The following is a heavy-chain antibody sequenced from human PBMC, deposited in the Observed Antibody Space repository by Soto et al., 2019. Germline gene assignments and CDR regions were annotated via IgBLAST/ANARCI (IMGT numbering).Heavy chain of an antibody. D-gene: IGHD4-17*01. J-gene: IGHJ3*02. V-gene: IGHV4-39*01. CDR2: IYYSGST. CDR3: AILVPLDYGELWWAFDI. Sequence: SETLSLTCTVSGGSISSSSYYWGWIRQPPGKGLEWIGSIYYSGSTYYNPSLKSRVTISVDTSKNQFSLKLSFVTAADTAVYYCAILVPLDYGELWWAFDIWGQGTMVTVSS. CDR1: GGSISSSSYY.